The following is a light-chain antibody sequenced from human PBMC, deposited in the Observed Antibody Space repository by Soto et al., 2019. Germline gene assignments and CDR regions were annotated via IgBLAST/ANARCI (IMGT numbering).Light chain of an antibody. J-gene: IGKJ1*01. V-gene: IGKV3-15*01. CDR3: QQYSNWPPET. CDR2: GAS. Sequence: EMVMTQSPATLSVSPGERATLSCRASQSVSSNLAWYQQKPGQAPRLLIYGASTRATGIPARFSGSGSGTEFTLTISSLQSEDFAVYYCQQYSNWPPETFGQGTKVEIK. CDR1: QSVSSN.